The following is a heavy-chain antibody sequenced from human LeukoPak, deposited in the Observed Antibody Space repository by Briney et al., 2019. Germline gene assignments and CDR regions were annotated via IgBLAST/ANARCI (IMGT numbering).Heavy chain of an antibody. CDR3: ARAWGGATFDY. Sequence: GRSLRLSCAASGFTFSSYAMHWVRQAPGKGLEWVAVISYDGSNKYYADSVKGRFTISRDNSKNTLYLQINSLRAEDTAVYYCARAWGGATFDYWGQGTLVTVSS. CDR2: ISYDGSNK. V-gene: IGHV3-30*04. J-gene: IGHJ4*02. CDR1: GFTFSSYA. D-gene: IGHD1-26*01.